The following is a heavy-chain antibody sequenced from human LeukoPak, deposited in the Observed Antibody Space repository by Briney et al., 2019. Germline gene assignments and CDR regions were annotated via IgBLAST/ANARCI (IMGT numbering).Heavy chain of an antibody. CDR1: EFSFSRYA. V-gene: IGHV3-64D*09. CDR3: VKGGYYDSSGFPEYFQD. D-gene: IGHD3-22*01. CDR2: ISSNGAST. J-gene: IGHJ1*01. Sequence: GGSLRLSCSASEFSFSRYAMHWVRQGPGKGLEHVSTISSNGASTYYADSAKGRFTISRDNSMNTLYLQLSSPSAEDTAVYYCVKGGYYDSSGFPEYFQDWGQGTLVSASS.